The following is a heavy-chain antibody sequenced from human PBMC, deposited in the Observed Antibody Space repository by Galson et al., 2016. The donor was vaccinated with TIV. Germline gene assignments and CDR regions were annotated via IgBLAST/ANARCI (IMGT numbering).Heavy chain of an antibody. V-gene: IGHV6-1*01. CDR1: GDSVSSDSAA. CDR3: AGATPSVFGVVMTLDY. D-gene: IGHD3-3*01. CDR2: TYYRSKWYN. J-gene: IGHJ4*02. Sequence: CAISGDSVSSDSAAWNWIRQSPSRGLEWLGRTYYRSKWYNDYAVAVKSRITITPDTSKNQFSLQLTSVTPEDTAVYYCAGATPSVFGVVMTLDYWGQGTLVTVSS.